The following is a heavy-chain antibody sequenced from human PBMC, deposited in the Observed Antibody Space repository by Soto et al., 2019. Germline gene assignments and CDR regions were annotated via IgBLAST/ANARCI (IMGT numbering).Heavy chain of an antibody. J-gene: IGHJ4*02. CDR2: IYYSGST. V-gene: IGHV4-39*07. CDR1: GGSISSRSYY. D-gene: IGHD3-10*01. CDR3: ARAPRGNYGYPSYFNY. Sequence: SETLSLTYTVSGGSISSRSYYWGWIRQPPGKGLERIGSIYYSGSTYYNPSLKSRVTISVDTSKNQFSLKLSSVTAADTAVFYCARAPRGNYGYPSYFNYWGQGTLVTVSS.